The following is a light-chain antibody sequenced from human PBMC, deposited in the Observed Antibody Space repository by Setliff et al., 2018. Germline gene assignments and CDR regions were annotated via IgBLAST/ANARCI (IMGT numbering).Light chain of an antibody. CDR1: SSNIGGGFN. J-gene: IGLJ1*01. V-gene: IGLV1-40*01. Sequence: QSVLTQPPSVSGAPGQTVTISCTGSSSNIGGGFNVHWYQHLPGRAPRLLIYVNTNRPSGVPDRFSASKSGTSASLAISGLQAEDEAYYYCQSFDSSLSGPYVFGTGTKVTVL. CDR2: VNT. CDR3: QSFDSSLSGPYV.